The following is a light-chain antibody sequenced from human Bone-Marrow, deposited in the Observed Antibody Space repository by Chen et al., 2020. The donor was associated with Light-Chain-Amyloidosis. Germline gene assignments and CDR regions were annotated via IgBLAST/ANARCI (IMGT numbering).Light chain of an antibody. Sequence: DIQMTQSPSSVSAFVGDRVTITCRASQSINNYLVWYQQRPGNAPKRLIYTASTLQSGVPSRFSGSGSGTDFTLTISSLQPEDVATYYCQQANNFPLTFGGGTKVEIK. CDR2: TAS. CDR3: QQANNFPLT. V-gene: IGKV1-12*01. J-gene: IGKJ4*01. CDR1: QSINNY.